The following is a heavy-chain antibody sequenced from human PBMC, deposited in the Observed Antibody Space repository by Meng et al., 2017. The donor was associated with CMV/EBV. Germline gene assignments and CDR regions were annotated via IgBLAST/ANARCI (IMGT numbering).Heavy chain of an antibody. J-gene: IGHJ4*02. CDR2: INHSGRT. CDR1: GGSFSGYY. D-gene: IGHD3-10*01. V-gene: IGHV4-34*01. CDR3: ARGHYSPPVSRRWFGVDY. Sequence: GSLRLSCAVYGGSFSGYYWSWIRQPPGKGLEWIGEINHSGRTNYKPSLKSRVTISVDTSKNHFSLKLSSVTAADTAVYYCARGHYSPPVSRRWFGVDYWGQGTLVTVSS.